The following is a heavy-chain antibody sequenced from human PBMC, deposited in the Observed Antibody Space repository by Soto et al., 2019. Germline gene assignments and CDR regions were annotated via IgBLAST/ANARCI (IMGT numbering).Heavy chain of an antibody. J-gene: IGHJ6*02. Sequence: EVHLLESGGDLVQPGGSLRLSCTASGLTFSTYAMSWVRQAPGKGLEWVSAIGGSGTGGRTYYADSVKGRFTISRDNSKNTVYLLMNSMRAEDKAVYYRAKSLVCLDGDISDDCGMDGSDHRTEVAVSS. CDR1: GLTFSTYA. D-gene: IGHD2-21*01. CDR2: IGGSGTGGRT. V-gene: IGHV3-23*01. CDR3: AKSLVCLDGDISDDCGMDG.